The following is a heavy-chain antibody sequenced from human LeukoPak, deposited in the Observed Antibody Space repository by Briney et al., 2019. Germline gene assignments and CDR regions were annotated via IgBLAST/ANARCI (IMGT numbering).Heavy chain of an antibody. CDR1: GFSFSISA. CDR3: AKRDGAFDH. CDR2: ISDSGGAT. Sequence: PGGSLRLSCAASGFSFSISAMSWVRQAPGKGLEWVSGISDSGGATSYRDSVKGRFTISRDNSKNTLYLQMNSLRDEDTALYYCAKRDGAFDHWGQGTLVTVSS. J-gene: IGHJ4*02. V-gene: IGHV3-23*01.